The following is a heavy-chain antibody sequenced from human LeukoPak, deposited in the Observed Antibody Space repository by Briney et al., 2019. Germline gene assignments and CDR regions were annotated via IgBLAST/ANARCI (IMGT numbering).Heavy chain of an antibody. CDR1: GFTFGSYW. V-gene: IGHV3-74*01. D-gene: IGHD1-26*01. CDR3: ARDEKIVGASGQDY. CDR2: INTGGGDT. Sequence: GGSLRLSCAASGFTFGSYWMHWVRQAPGKGLVWVSRINTGGGDTIYADSVKGRFTISRDNAKNTLFLQMNSLRAEDTAVYYCARDEKIVGASGQDYWGQGTLVTVSS. J-gene: IGHJ4*02.